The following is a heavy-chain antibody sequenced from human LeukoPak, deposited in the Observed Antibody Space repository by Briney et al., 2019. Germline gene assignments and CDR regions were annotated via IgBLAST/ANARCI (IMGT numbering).Heavy chain of an antibody. D-gene: IGHD5-18*01. CDR3: AHRRSGYSYGYYFDY. CDR2: IYWNDDK. J-gene: IGHJ4*02. V-gene: IGHV2-5*01. Sequence: SGPTLVNPTQTLTLTCTFSGFSLSTSGVGVGWIRQPPGKALEWLALIYWNDDKRYSPSLKSRLTITKGTSKNQVVLTMTNMDPVDTATYYCAHRRSGYSYGYYFDYWGQGTLVTVSS. CDR1: GFSLSTSGVG.